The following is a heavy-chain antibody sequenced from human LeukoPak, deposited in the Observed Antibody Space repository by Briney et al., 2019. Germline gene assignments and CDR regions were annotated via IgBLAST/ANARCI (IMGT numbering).Heavy chain of an antibody. V-gene: IGHV4-59*01. CDR1: GGSISSYY. Sequence: PSETLSLTCTVSGGSISSYYWSWIRQPPGKGLEWIGYIYYSGSTNYNPSLKSRVTISVDTSKNQFSLKLSSVTAADTAVYYCARVLAYCGGDCPSYYYYYMDVWGKGTTVTVSS. J-gene: IGHJ6*03. CDR3: ARVLAYCGGDCPSYYYYYMDV. CDR2: IYYSGST. D-gene: IGHD2-21*01.